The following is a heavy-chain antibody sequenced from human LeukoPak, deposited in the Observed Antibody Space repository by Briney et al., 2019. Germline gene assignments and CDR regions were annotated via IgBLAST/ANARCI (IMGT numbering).Heavy chain of an antibody. V-gene: IGHV6-1*01. J-gene: IGHJ4*02. CDR2: IYYRSKWYN. Sequence: SQTLSLTCAISGDSVSSNSAARNWIRQSPWRGLEWLGRIYYRSKWYNDSAVSVKSRITINADTSKNQFSLQFNSMTPEDTAVYFCTSEGPRSTLTSWGQGSLVTVSS. CDR3: TSEGPRSTLTS. D-gene: IGHD1-14*01. CDR1: GDSVSSNSAA.